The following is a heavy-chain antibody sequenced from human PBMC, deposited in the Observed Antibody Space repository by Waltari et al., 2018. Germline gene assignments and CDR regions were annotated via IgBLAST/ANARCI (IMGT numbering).Heavy chain of an antibody. V-gene: IGHV4-38-2*01. D-gene: IGHD5-12*01. CDR3: ARQDIVATIGYFDY. J-gene: IGHJ4*02. CDR1: GYSIRSGYY. CDR2: IYHSGST. Sequence: QVQLQESGPGLVKPSETLSLTCAVSGYSIRSGYYWGWIRQPPGKGLEWIGSIYHSGSTYYNPSLKSRVTISVDTSKNQFSLKLSSVTAADTAVYYCARQDIVATIGYFDYWGQGTLVTVSS.